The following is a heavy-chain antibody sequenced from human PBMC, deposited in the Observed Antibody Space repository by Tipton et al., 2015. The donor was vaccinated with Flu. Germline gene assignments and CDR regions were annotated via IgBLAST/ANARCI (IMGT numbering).Heavy chain of an antibody. D-gene: IGHD3-9*01. Sequence: GSLRLSCAVSGFTFNDYWMHWVRQAPGKGLVWVSRIKNDGSSTTYADFVTGRFTVSRDNAKNTLYLQMSSLRVDDTAVYYWARGESTGYFGDALDIWGQGTMVTVSS. V-gene: IGHV3-74*03. CDR3: ARGESTGYFGDALDI. J-gene: IGHJ3*02. CDR1: GFTFNDYW. CDR2: IKNDGSST.